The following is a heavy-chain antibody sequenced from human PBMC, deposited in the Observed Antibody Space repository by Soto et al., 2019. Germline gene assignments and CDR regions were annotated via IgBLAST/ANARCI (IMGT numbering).Heavy chain of an antibody. CDR3: AHRVLRTVFGLVTTTAIYFDF. J-gene: IGHJ4*02. CDR2: IYWDDDK. V-gene: IGHV2-5*02. D-gene: IGHD3-3*01. CDR1: GFSLTTRGVG. Sequence: QITLNESGPTVVRPTETLTLTCRFSGFSLTTRGVGVGWIRQSPGKAPEWLALIYWDDDKRYSASLKSRLTITKDTSKNQAVLTVSDLDPTDTATYYCAHRVLRTVFGLVTTTAIYFDFWGQGTPVAVSS.